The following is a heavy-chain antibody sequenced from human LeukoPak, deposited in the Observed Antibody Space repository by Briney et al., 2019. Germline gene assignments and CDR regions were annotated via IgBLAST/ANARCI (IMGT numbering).Heavy chain of an antibody. V-gene: IGHV3-30*18. CDR2: ISYDGSNK. CDR3: AKDIVVVPAAIGYYYYYGMDV. CDR1: GFTFSSYG. J-gene: IGHJ6*02. D-gene: IGHD2-2*01. Sequence: GGSLRLSCAVSGFTFSSYGIHWVRQAPGKGLEWVAVISYDGSNKYYADSVRGRFTISRDNSKNTLYLQMNSLRAEDTAVYYCAKDIVVVPAAIGYYYYYGMDVWGQGTTVTVSS.